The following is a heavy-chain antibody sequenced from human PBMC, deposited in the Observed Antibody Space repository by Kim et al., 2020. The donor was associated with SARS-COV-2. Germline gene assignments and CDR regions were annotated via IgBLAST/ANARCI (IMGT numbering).Heavy chain of an antibody. CDR2: INHSGST. D-gene: IGHD4-17*01. CDR3: AITSPNLTVNPDY. V-gene: IGHV4-34*01. Sequence: SETLSLTCAVYGGSLSGYSWSWIRQPPGKGLEWIGEINHSGSTNYNPSLKRRVTISLDTSKNQFSLKLSSVTAADTAVYYCAITSPNLTVNPDYWGQGTLGTVSS. CDR1: GGSLSGYS. J-gene: IGHJ4*02.